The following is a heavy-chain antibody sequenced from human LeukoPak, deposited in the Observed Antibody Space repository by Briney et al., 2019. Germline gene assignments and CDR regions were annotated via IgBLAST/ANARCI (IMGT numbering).Heavy chain of an antibody. V-gene: IGHV3-23*01. D-gene: IGHD4-17*01. CDR2: INSGGGAT. CDR1: GFTFSAYT. CDR3: AKAAVTIGVAAFDT. J-gene: IGHJ3*02. Sequence: PGRSLRLSCAASGFTFSAYTMSWVRQAPGKGPEWVSAINSGGGATSYADSVRGRFTISRDNSKNTLYLQMNSLRAGDAAVYSCAKAAVTIGVAAFDTWGQGTMVTVSS.